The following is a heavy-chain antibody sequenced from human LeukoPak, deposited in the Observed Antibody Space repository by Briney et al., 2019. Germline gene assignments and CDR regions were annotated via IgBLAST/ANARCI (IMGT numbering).Heavy chain of an antibody. CDR3: ASVEMATNEPNYYYGMDV. CDR1: GGTFSIYA. CDR2: IIPILGIA. Sequence: AASVKVSCKASGGTFSIYAISWVRQAPGQGLEWMGRIIPILGIANYAQKFQGRVTITADKSTSTAYMELGSLRSEDTAVYYCASVEMATNEPNYYYGMDVWGQGTTVTVSS. D-gene: IGHD5-24*01. J-gene: IGHJ6*02. V-gene: IGHV1-69*04.